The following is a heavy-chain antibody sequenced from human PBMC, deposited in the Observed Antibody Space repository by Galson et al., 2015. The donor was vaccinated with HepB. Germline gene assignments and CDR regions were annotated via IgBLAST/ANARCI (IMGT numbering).Heavy chain of an antibody. J-gene: IGHJ4*02. CDR1: GYTFTGYY. CDR3: TREDY. Sequence: SVKVSCKASGYTFTGYYMQWVRQAPGQGLEWMGWINLNSGDTVYSQKFQGRVTMTRDTSISTAYMEVSSLRSDDTAVYYCTREDYWGQGTLVTVSS. CDR2: INLNSGDT. V-gene: IGHV1-2*02.